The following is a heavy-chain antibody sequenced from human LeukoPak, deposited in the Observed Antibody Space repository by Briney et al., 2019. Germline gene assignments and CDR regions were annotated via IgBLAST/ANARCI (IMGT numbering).Heavy chain of an antibody. J-gene: IGHJ6*02. Sequence: ASVKVSCKASGYTFTGYYMHWVRQAPGQGLEWMGWINPNSGGTNYAQKFQGRVTMTRDTFISTAYMELSRLRSDDTAVYYCARAAGTAGYCSSTSCYRYYYGMDVWGQGTTATVSS. CDR2: INPNSGGT. V-gene: IGHV1-2*02. D-gene: IGHD2-2*03. CDR3: ARAAGTAGYCSSTSCYRYYYGMDV. CDR1: GYTFTGYY.